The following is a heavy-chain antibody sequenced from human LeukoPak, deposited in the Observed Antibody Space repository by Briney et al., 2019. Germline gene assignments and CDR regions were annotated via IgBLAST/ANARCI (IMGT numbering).Heavy chain of an antibody. CDR2: IDNNGGRT. J-gene: IGHJ4*02. CDR1: GFTFSSYA. V-gene: IGHV3-64*01. CDR3: ARSYPEDY. Sequence: GGSLRLSCAASGFTFSSYAMHWVRQAPGKGLECVSAIDNNGGRTYYVNSVKGRFTISRDNSRNTLYLHMGSLRPEDMAVYYCARSYPEDYWGQGTLVTVSS.